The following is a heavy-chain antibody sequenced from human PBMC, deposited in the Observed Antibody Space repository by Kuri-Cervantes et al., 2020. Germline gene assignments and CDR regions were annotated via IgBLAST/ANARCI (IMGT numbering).Heavy chain of an antibody. J-gene: IGHJ4*02. CDR2: INHSGGT. CDR1: GGSFSGYY. CDR3: ARGQANYYDGSGYYSPPLDY. D-gene: IGHD3-22*01. Sequence: GSLRLSCAVYGGSFSGYYWSWIRQPPGKGLEWIGEINHSGGTTYNPSLKSRVTISLDTSGNQFSLNLTSVTAADTAVYYCARGQANYYDGSGYYSPPLDYWGQGTLVTVSS. V-gene: IGHV4-34*01.